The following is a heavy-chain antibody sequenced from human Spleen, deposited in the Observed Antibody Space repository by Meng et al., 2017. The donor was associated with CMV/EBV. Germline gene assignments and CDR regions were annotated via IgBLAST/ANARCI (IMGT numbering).Heavy chain of an antibody. CDR2: ISGDGDII. Sequence: GESLKISCAASGFTFSSYALTWVRQAPGKGLEWVSGISGDGDIIDYADSMKGRFTISRDNAKNTLYLQMNSLRAEDTAVYYCAREGGYDDARYYYGMDVWGQGTTVTVSS. D-gene: IGHD5-12*01. V-gene: IGHV3-23*01. CDR3: AREGGYDDARYYYGMDV. CDR1: GFTFSSYA. J-gene: IGHJ6*02.